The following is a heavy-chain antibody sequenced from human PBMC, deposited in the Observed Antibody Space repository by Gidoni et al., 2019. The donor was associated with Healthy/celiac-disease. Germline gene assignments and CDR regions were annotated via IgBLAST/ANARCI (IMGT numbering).Heavy chain of an antibody. CDR1: GFTFSSYG. Sequence: QVQLVESGGGVVQPGRSLRLSCAASGFTFSSYGMQWVRQAPGKGLEGVAVIWYDGSNKYLADSVKGRFTISRDNSKNTLYLQMNSLRAEDTAVYYCARDGAGYCSSTSCYDLLMDVWGQGTTVTVSS. D-gene: IGHD2-2*01. V-gene: IGHV3-33*01. CDR2: IWYDGSNK. J-gene: IGHJ6*02. CDR3: ARDGAGYCSSTSCYDLLMDV.